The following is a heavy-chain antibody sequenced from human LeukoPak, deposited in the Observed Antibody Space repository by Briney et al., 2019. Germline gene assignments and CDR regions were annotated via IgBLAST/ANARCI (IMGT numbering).Heavy chain of an antibody. J-gene: IGHJ6*03. Sequence: GASVKVSCKASGYTFTSYGTSWVRQAPGQGLEWMGWISAHNGNTNYAQKLQGRVTMTRNTSISTAYMELSSLRSEDTAVYYCARGFRSMVRGVIISSYYYYYMDVWGKGTTVTISS. V-gene: IGHV1-18*01. D-gene: IGHD3-10*01. CDR3: ARGFRSMVRGVIISSYYYYYMDV. CDR1: GYTFTSYG. CDR2: ISAHNGNT.